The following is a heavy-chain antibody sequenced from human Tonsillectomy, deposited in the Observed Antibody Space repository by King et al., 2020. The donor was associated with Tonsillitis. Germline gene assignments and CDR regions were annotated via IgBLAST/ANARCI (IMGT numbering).Heavy chain of an antibody. CDR3: AREGGTMIIVVIKSSWFDP. Sequence: QLVQSEGGLVQPGGSLRLSCTASGFTFSSYAMSWVRQAPGKGLEWVSGINGSGGTTYYADSVKGRFSISRDNSKNTLYLQMNNLRAEDTAVYYCAREGGTMIIVVIKSSWFDPWGQGTLVTVSS. D-gene: IGHD3-22*01. CDR2: INGSGGTT. CDR1: GFTFSSYA. V-gene: IGHV3-23*04. J-gene: IGHJ5*02.